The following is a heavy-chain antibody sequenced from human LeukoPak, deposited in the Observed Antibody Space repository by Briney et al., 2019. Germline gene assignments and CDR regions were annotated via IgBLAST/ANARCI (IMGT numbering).Heavy chain of an antibody. CDR3: ARDGIAARRNYFDY. J-gene: IGHJ4*02. Sequence: SETLSLTCTVSGGSISSYFWSWIRQPAGKGLEWIGRIYTSGSTNYNPSLKSRVTMSVDTSKNQFSLKLSSVTAADTAVYYCARDGIAARRNYFDYWGQGTLVTVSS. D-gene: IGHD6-13*01. CDR1: GGSISSYF. CDR2: IYTSGST. V-gene: IGHV4-4*07.